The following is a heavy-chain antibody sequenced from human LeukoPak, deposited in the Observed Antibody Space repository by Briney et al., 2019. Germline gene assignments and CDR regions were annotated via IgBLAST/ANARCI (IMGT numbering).Heavy chain of an antibody. CDR2: IIPIFGTA. J-gene: IGHJ3*02. V-gene: IGHV1-69*13. Sequence: ASVKVSCKASGGTFSSYAISWVRQAPGQGLEWMGGIIPIFGTANYAQKFQGRVTITADESTSTAYMELSSLRSEDTAVYYCARESPNKPSYSSSWMGAFDIWGQGTRVTVSS. CDR3: ARESPNKPSYSSSWMGAFDI. D-gene: IGHD6-13*01. CDR1: GGTFSSYA.